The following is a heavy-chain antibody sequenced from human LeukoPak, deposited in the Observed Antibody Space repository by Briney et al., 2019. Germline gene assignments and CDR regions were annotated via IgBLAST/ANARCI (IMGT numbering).Heavy chain of an antibody. CDR3: ARDRVTIFGVVSGFQAFDI. Sequence: SETLSLTCTVSGYSISSGHYWGWIRQPPGKGLQWIGSIYHSGSTYYNPSLKSRVTISVDTSKNQFSLKLSSVTAADTAVYYCARDRVTIFGVVSGFQAFDIWGQGTMVTVSS. CDR1: GYSISSGHY. V-gene: IGHV4-38-2*02. CDR2: IYHSGST. J-gene: IGHJ3*02. D-gene: IGHD3-3*01.